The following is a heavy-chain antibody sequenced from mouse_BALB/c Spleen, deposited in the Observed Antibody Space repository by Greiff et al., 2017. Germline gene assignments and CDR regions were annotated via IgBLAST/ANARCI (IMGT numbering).Heavy chain of an antibody. CDR1: GFTFSSYT. Sequence: EVMLVESGGGLVKPGGSLKLSCAASGFTFSSYTMSWVRQTPEKRLEWVATISSGGGNTYYPDSVKGRFTISRDNAKNNLYLQMSSLRSEDTALYYCARYPPYYYGSSYDWYFDVWGAGTTVTVSS. CDR2: ISSGGGNT. CDR3: ARYPPYYYGSSYDWYFDV. V-gene: IGHV5-9*03. J-gene: IGHJ1*01. D-gene: IGHD1-1*01.